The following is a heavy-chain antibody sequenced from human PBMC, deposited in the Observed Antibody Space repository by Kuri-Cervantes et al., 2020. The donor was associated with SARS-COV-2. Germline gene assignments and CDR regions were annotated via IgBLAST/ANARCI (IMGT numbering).Heavy chain of an antibody. V-gene: IGHV4-34*01. CDR1: GGSFSGYY. D-gene: IGHD5-24*01. CDR2: INHSGST. J-gene: IGHJ5*02. Sequence: SQTLSLTCAVYGGSFSGYYWSWIRQPPGKGLEWIGEINHSGSTNYNPSLKSRVTISVDTSKNQLSLKLNSVTAADTAVFYCARHPIRDGYNFDPWGQGVLVTVSS. CDR3: ARHPIRDGYNFDP.